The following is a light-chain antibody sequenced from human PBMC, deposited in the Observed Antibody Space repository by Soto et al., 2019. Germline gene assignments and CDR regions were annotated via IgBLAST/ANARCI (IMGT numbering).Light chain of an antibody. CDR3: SSYTSSGTVV. CDR1: SSDVDGYNY. J-gene: IGLJ2*01. CDR2: EVT. V-gene: IGLV2-14*03. Sequence: QSALTQPASVSGSPGQSITISCTGTSSDVDGYNYVCWYQQHPGKAPKLIIYEVTNRPSGVSNRFSASKSGNTASLSISGLQAEDEADYYCSSYTSSGTVVFGGGTQLTVL.